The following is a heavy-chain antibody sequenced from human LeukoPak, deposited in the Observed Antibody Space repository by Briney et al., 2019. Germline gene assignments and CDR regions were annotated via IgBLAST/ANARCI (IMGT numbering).Heavy chain of an antibody. CDR2: IKQDGSEK. CDR3: ARDGFVGAADY. D-gene: IGHD6-13*01. V-gene: IGHV3-7*01. CDR1: GFTLSNAY. J-gene: IGHJ4*02. Sequence: GGSLRLSCAASGFTLSNAYMSWVRQAPGKGLEWVANIKQDGSEKQYVDSVRGRFTISRDNAKNSLYLQMNSLRVEDTAVYYCARDGFVGAADYWGQGTLVTVSS.